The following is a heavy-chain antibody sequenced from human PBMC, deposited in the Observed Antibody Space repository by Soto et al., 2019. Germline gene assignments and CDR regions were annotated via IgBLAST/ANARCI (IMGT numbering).Heavy chain of an antibody. J-gene: IGHJ2*01. Sequence: ASVKVSCKASGFTFATYGITWVRQAPGQGLEWMGWITADNGNTNYAQNLQGRVTMTTDSSTSTAYMELWRLRSDDTAVYYCASSYSYGSFWYFELWGRGTLVTVSS. CDR1: GFTFATYG. V-gene: IGHV1-18*04. CDR2: ITADNGNT. D-gene: IGHD3-16*02. CDR3: ASSYSYGSFWYFEL.